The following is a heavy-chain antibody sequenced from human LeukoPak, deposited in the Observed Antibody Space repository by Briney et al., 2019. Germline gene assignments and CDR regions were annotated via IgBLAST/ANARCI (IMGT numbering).Heavy chain of an antibody. V-gene: IGHV1-46*01. CDR2: INPSGGST. J-gene: IGHJ3*02. CDR1: GYTFTSYY. CDR3: ARPTNYDFWSGYSDAFDI. D-gene: IGHD3-3*01. Sequence: ASVKVSCKASGYTFTSYYMHWVRQAPGQGLEWMGIINPSGGSTSYAQKFQGRVTMTRDTSTSTVYMELSSLRSEDTAVYYCARPTNYDFWSGYSDAFDIWGQGTMVTASS.